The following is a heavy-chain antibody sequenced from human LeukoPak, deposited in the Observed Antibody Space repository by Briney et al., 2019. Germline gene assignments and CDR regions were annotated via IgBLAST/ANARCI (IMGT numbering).Heavy chain of an antibody. J-gene: IGHJ5*02. CDR3: ARVSDRQKWFDP. D-gene: IGHD3-3*02. V-gene: IGHV1-18*01. Sequence: ASVKVSCKASGYTFTRYGISWVRQAPGQGLEWMGWISAYNGNTKYAQKFQGRVTMTTDTSTSTAYMELRSLRSDDTAVYYCARVSDRQKWFDPWGQGTLVTVSS. CDR2: ISAYNGNT. CDR1: GYTFTRYG.